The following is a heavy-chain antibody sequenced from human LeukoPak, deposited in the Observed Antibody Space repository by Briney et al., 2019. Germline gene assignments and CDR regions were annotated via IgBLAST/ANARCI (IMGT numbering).Heavy chain of an antibody. Sequence: SGTLSLTCAVSGDSIRKNNWWSWVRQPPRKGLEWIGEIYHTGTTDYNPTLKSRVTISVDKSKNQFSLRLTSVTAADTAVYYCAIRLDDHGSFYSWGQGTLVTVSS. D-gene: IGHD4-17*01. CDR2: IYHTGTT. V-gene: IGHV4-4*02. J-gene: IGHJ4*02. CDR1: GDSIRKNNW. CDR3: AIRLDDHGSFYS.